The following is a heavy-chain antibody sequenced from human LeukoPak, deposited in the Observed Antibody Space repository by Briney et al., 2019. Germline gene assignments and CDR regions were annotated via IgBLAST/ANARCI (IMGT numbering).Heavy chain of an antibody. V-gene: IGHV3-69-1*01. CDR2: ISSSSTI. J-gene: IGHJ5*02. CDR3: ARTDYYGSGSPIVDFDP. D-gene: IGHD3-10*01. CDR1: GFTFSDYY. Sequence: GGSLRLSCAASGFTFSDYYMNWARQAPGKGLEWVSSISSSSTIYYADSVKGRFTISRDNAKNSLYLQMNSLRAEDTAVYYCARTDYYGSGSPIVDFDPWGQGTLVTVSS.